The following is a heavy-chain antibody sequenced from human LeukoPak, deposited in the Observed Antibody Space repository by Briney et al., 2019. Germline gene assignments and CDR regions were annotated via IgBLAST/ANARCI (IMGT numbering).Heavy chain of an antibody. Sequence: GGSLRLSCAASGFTFSSYSMNWVRQAPGKGLEWVSYISSSSSTIYYADSVKGRFTISRDNAKNSLYLQMNSLRAEDTAVYYCARMITMVRGVDAFDIWGQGTMVTVSS. CDR3: ARMITMVRGVDAFDI. J-gene: IGHJ3*02. D-gene: IGHD3-10*01. CDR1: GFTFSSYS. CDR2: ISSSSSTI. V-gene: IGHV3-48*01.